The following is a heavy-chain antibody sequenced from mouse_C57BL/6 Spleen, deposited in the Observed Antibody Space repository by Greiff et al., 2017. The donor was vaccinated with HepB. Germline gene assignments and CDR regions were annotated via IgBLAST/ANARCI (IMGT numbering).Heavy chain of an antibody. CDR1: GFTFSDYG. J-gene: IGHJ4*01. CDR3: ATYYGNYNYYAMDY. CDR2: ISSGSSTI. V-gene: IGHV5-17*01. D-gene: IGHD2-10*01. Sequence: DVKLVESGGGLVKPGGSLKLSCAASGFTFSDYGMHWVRQAPEKGLEWVAYISSGSSTIYYADTVKGRFTISRDNAKNTLFLQMTSLRSEDTAMYYCATYYGNYNYYAMDYWGQGTSVTVSS.